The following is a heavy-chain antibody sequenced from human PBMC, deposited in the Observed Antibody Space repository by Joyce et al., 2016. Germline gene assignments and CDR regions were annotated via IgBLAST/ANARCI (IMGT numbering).Heavy chain of an antibody. D-gene: IGHD5-18*01. J-gene: IGHJ6*02. Sequence: EVQLVESGGRLVQPGGSLRLSCAASGFMFSSYWMIWVRQAPGKGLEWVANINQDGSEKNYVDSVKGRFTVSRDNAKKSLYFQMNSLRAEDTAVYYCAREARMQLTYYYFGLDVWGQGTTVVVSS. CDR2: INQDGSEK. CDR1: GFMFSSYW. V-gene: IGHV3-7*01. CDR3: AREARMQLTYYYFGLDV.